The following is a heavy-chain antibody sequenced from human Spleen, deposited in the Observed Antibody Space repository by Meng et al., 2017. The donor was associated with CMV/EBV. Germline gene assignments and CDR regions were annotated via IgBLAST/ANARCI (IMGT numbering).Heavy chain of an antibody. J-gene: IGHJ6*02. CDR3: ARARRGGPATYYHYYGMDV. D-gene: IGHD2-15*01. CDR2: IYSGGST. Sequence: GESLKISCAASGFTFSISPMHWVRQAPGKGLEWVSVIYSGGSTYYADSVKGRFTISRDNSKNTLYLQMHSLRAEDTAVYYCARARRGGPATYYHYYGMDVWGQGTTVTVSS. CDR1: GFTFSISP. V-gene: IGHV3-NL1*01.